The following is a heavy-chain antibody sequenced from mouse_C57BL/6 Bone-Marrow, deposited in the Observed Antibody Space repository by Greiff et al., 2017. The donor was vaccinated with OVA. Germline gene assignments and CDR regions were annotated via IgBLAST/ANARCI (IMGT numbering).Heavy chain of an antibody. V-gene: IGHV1-26*01. CDR2: INPTNGGT. CDR3: ARHDPIYYGNYEGFAY. Sequence: VQLQQSGPELVKPGASVKISCKASGYTFTDYYMNWVKQSHGKSLEWIGDINPTNGGTSYNQKFKGKATLTVDKSSSTAYMELRSLTSEDSAVYYCARHDPIYYGNYEGFAYWGQGTLVTVSA. D-gene: IGHD2-1*01. J-gene: IGHJ3*01. CDR1: GYTFTDYY.